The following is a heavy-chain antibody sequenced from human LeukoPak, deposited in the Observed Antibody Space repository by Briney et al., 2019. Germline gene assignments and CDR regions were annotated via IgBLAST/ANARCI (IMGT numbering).Heavy chain of an antibody. CDR2: ISAYNGNT. V-gene: IGHV1-18*01. CDR3: ARALASGTKNWFDP. CDR1: GYTFTTYN. Sequence: ASVKVSCKASGYTFTTYNINWVRQAPGQGLEWMGWISAYNGNTNYAQKLQGRVTMTTDTSTSTAYMELRSLRSDDTAVYYCARALASGTKNWFDPWGQGTLVTVSS. D-gene: IGHD1-7*01. J-gene: IGHJ5*02.